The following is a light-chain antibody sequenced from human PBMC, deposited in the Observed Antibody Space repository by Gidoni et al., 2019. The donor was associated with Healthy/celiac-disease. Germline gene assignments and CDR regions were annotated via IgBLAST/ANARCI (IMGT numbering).Light chain of an antibody. CDR1: QSVLYSSNNKNY. Sequence: DIVITQSPSSLAVSLGERATINCKSSQSVLYSSNNKNYLAWYQQKPGQPPKLLIYWASTRESGVPDRFSGSGSGTDFNLTISSLQAEDVAVYYCQQYDSTPFTFGPGTKVDIK. CDR3: QQYDSTPFT. CDR2: WAS. V-gene: IGKV4-1*01. J-gene: IGKJ3*01.